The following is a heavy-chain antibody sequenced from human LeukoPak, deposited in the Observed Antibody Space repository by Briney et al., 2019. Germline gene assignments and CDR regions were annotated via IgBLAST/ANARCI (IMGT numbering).Heavy chain of an antibody. CDR3: AKDTTENP. Sequence: GGSLRLSCAASGFTFSSYAMHWVRQAPGKGLEWVAVISYDGSNKYYADSVKGRFTISRDNSKNTLYLQMNSLRAEDTAVYYCAKDTTENPWGQGTLVTVSS. V-gene: IGHV3-30*04. CDR1: GFTFSSYA. CDR2: ISYDGSNK. D-gene: IGHD1-1*01. J-gene: IGHJ5*02.